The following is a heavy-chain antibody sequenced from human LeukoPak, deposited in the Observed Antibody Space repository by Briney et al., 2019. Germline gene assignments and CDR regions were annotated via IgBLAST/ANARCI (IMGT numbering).Heavy chain of an antibody. D-gene: IGHD4-17*01. V-gene: IGHV3-23*01. CDR2: ISVSGVST. CDR1: GFTFSSYP. Sequence: GGSLRLSXAASGFTFSSYPMSWVRQAPGKGLEWVSGISVSGVSTYYADSVKGRFTISRDNSKNTLYLQMNSLRAEDTALYYCARDPYGDYVFDYWGQGTLVTVSS. CDR3: ARDPYGDYVFDY. J-gene: IGHJ4*02.